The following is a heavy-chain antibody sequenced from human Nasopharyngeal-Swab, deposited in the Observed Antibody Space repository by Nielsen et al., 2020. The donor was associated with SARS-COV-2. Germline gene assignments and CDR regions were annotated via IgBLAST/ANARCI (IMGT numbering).Heavy chain of an antibody. CDR1: GGSISSSSYY. J-gene: IGHJ4*02. CDR2: IYYSGST. D-gene: IGHD3-22*01. V-gene: IGHV4-39*07. CDR3: ASAYYYDRYFDY. Sequence: SETVSLTCTVSGGSISSSSYYWGWIRQPPGKGLEWIGSIYYSGSTYYNPSLKSRVTISVDTSKNQFSLKLSSVTAADTAVYYCASAYYYDRYFDYWGQGTLVTVSS.